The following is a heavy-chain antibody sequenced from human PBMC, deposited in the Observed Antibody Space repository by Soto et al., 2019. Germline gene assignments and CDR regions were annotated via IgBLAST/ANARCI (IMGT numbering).Heavy chain of an antibody. D-gene: IGHD1-26*01. CDR3: ARALSSGSYWVDAFVI. CDR1: GGTFSSYA. CDR2: IIPIFGTA. V-gene: IGHV1-69*01. Sequence: QVQLVQSGAEVKKPGSSVKVSCKASGGTFSSYAISWVRQAPGQGLEWMGGIIPIFGTAIYAQKFKGRVTITADESTSTAYMELSSLRSEDTAVYYCARALSSGSYWVDAFVIWGQGTMVTVSS. J-gene: IGHJ3*02.